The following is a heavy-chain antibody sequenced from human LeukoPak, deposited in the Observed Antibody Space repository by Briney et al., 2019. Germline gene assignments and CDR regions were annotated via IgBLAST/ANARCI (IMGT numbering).Heavy chain of an antibody. CDR2: IYHAGST. V-gene: IGHV4-31*03. CDR1: GGSISSGGYF. CDR3: AREDGCSSTSCKFGASPNVNWFDP. Sequence: SETLSLTCTVSGGSISSGGYFWSWIRQHPGKGLEWIAHIYHAGSTHDNPSLRGRVAISLDTSANQFSLRLSSVTAADTAVYFCAREDGCSSTSCKFGASPNVNWFDPWGQGTLVTVSS. D-gene: IGHD2-2*01. J-gene: IGHJ5*02.